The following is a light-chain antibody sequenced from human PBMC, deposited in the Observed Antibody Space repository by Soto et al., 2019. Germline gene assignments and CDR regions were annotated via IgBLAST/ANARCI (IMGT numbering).Light chain of an antibody. CDR2: DAS. J-gene: IGKJ4*01. CDR1: QDISNY. CDR3: QQYDNLPPLT. V-gene: IGKV1-33*01. Sequence: DIQMTQSPSSLSASVGDRVTITCQASQDISNYLNWYQQKPGKAPKLLIYDASNLETGVPSRFSGSGSGTDFTVTISSLQAEDIATYYCQQYDNLPPLTFGGGTKVDIK.